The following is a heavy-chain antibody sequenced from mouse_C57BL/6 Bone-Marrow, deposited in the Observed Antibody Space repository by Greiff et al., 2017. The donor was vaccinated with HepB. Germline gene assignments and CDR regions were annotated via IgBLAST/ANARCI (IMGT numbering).Heavy chain of an antibody. CDR3: ARPPWLLLDFDY. CDR2: IHPNSGST. Sequence: QVQLQQPGAELVKPGASVKLSCKASGYTFTSYWMHWVKQRPGQGLEWIGMIHPNSGSTNYNEKFKSKSTLTVYKSSRTAYMQLSSLTSEDSAVYYCARPPWLLLDFDYWGQGTTLTVSS. CDR1: GYTFTSYW. V-gene: IGHV1-64*01. D-gene: IGHD2-3*01. J-gene: IGHJ2*01.